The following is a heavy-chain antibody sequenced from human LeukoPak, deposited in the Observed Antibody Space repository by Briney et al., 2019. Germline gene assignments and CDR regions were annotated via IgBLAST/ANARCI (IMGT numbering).Heavy chain of an antibody. CDR2: INTNTGNP. CDR1: GYTFTSYD. CDR3: ARDLGKQLVGNWFDP. J-gene: IGHJ5*02. D-gene: IGHD6-6*01. Sequence: EASVKVSCKASGYTFTSYDINWVRQAPGQGLEWMGWINTNTGNPTYAQGFTGRFVFSLDTSVSTAYLQISSLKAEDTAVYYCARDLGKQLVGNWFDPWGQGTLVTVSS. V-gene: IGHV7-4-1*02.